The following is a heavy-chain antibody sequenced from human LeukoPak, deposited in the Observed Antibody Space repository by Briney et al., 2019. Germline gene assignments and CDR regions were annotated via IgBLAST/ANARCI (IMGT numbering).Heavy chain of an antibody. CDR2: ISGSGGST. CDR3: AKDANYYYDSSGYYYI. V-gene: IGHV3-23*01. CDR1: GFTFSSYA. D-gene: IGHD3-22*01. Sequence: GGSLRLSCAASGFTFSSYAMSWVRQAPGKGLEWVSAISGSGGSTYYADSVKGRFTISRDNSKNALYLQMNSLRAEDTAVYYCAKDANYYYDSSGYYYIWGQGTLVTVSS. J-gene: IGHJ4*02.